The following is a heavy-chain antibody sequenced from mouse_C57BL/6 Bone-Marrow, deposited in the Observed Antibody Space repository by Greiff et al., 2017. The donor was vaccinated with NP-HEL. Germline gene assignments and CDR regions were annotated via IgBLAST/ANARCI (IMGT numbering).Heavy chain of an antibody. CDR3: ARSDGYYYY. J-gene: IGHJ2*01. CDR2: IYHRSGNT. D-gene: IGHD2-3*01. CDR1: GYTFTSYG. V-gene: IGHV1-81*01. Sequence: QVQLTQSGAELARPGASVKLSCKASGYTFTSYGISWVKQRTGQGLEWIGEIYHRSGNTYYNEKFKGKATLTADKSSSTAYMELRSLTSEDSAVYFCARSDGYYYYWGQGTTLTVSS.